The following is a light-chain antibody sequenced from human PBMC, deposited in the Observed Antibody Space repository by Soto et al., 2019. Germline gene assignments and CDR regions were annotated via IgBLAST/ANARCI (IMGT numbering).Light chain of an antibody. CDR3: QQYESYPYS. Sequence: IQMTQSPSTVSASVGDRVTITCRASQSISSSLAWYQQKPGKAPKVLIYDASSLDSGVPSRFSGSGYGTEFTLTVSSLQPGDFATYSCQQYESYPYSFGQGTTLEIK. J-gene: IGKJ2*01. CDR2: DAS. CDR1: QSISSS. V-gene: IGKV1-5*01.